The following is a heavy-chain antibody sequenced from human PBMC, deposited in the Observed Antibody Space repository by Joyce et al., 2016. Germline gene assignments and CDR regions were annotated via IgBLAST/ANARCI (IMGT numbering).Heavy chain of an antibody. J-gene: IGHJ5*02. V-gene: IGHV3-74*01. Sequence: EVQLVESGGGLVQPGGSLRLSCAASGFSFSGYWIHWVRQAPGKGLWWVSLINTDGSRTRFADSVKGRFTISRDNAKNTLYLQMNSLRAEDTAVYYCVRGISARPGGPNWFDPWGQGTLVTVSS. CDR2: INTDGSRT. CDR3: VRGISARPGGPNWFDP. D-gene: IGHD6-6*01. CDR1: GFSFSGYW.